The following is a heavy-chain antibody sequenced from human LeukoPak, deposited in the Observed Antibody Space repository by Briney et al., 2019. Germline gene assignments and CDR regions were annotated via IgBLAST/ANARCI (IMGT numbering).Heavy chain of an antibody. CDR2: IYYSGST. CDR1: GGSISSHY. CDR3: ASQLPSITALDY. D-gene: IGHD5-12*01. V-gene: IGHV4-59*11. Sequence: SETLSLTCTVSGGSISSHYWSWIRQPPGKGLEWIGYIYYSGSTNYDPSLKSRVTISLDTSKNQFSLKLNSVTAADTAVYFCASQLPSITALDYWGQGTLVTVSS. J-gene: IGHJ4*02.